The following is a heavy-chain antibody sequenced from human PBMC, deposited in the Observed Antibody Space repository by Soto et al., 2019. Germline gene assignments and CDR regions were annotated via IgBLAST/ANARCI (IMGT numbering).Heavy chain of an antibody. CDR3: ATLVHDFWSGYFSYYYMDA. Sequence: GGSLRLSCAASGFTFSSYWMSWVRQAPGKGLEWVANIKQDGSEKYYVDSVKGRFTISRDNAKNSLYLQMNSLRAEDTAVYYCATLVHDFWSGYFSYYYMDAWGKGTTVTVSS. V-gene: IGHV3-7*01. CDR1: GFTFSSYW. J-gene: IGHJ6*03. CDR2: IKQDGSEK. D-gene: IGHD3-3*01.